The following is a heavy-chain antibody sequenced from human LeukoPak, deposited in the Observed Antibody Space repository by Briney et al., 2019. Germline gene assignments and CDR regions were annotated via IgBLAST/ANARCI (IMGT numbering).Heavy chain of an antibody. Sequence: GGSLRLSCAASKFAFSSYAMSWVRQAPGKGLEWVANIKQDGSEKYYVDSVKGRFTISRDNAKNSLYLQMNSLRAEDTAVYYCARDPAVVTLYAFDIWGQGTMVTVSS. J-gene: IGHJ3*02. CDR2: IKQDGSEK. CDR1: KFAFSSYA. V-gene: IGHV3-7*03. D-gene: IGHD4-23*01. CDR3: ARDPAVVTLYAFDI.